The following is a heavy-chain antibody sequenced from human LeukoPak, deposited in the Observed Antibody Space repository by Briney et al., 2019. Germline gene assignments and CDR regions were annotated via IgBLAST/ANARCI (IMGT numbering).Heavy chain of an antibody. J-gene: IGHJ5*02. Sequence: ASVKVSCKASGGTFSSYAISWVRQAPGQGLEWMGGIIPIFGTTNYAQKFQGRVTITADESTSTAYVELSSLRSEDTAVYYCARDPWAGTRYTSQNWFDPWGQGTLVTVSS. CDR2: IIPIFGTT. CDR3: ARDPWAGTRYTSQNWFDP. V-gene: IGHV1-69*13. D-gene: IGHD1-7*01. CDR1: GGTFSSYA.